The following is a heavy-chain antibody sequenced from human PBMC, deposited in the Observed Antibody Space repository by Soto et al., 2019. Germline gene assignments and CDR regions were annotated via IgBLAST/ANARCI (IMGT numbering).Heavy chain of an antibody. CDR3: ARDNGVAVSNAYYYYYYMDV. CDR2: IYYSGST. D-gene: IGHD1-1*01. J-gene: IGHJ6*03. Sequence: SETLSLTCTVSGGSISSYYWSWIRQPPGKGLEWIGYIYYSGSTNYNPSLKSRVTISVDTSKNQFSLKLGSVTAADTAVYYCARDNGVAVSNAYYYYYYMDVWGKGTTVTVSS. CDR1: GGSISSYY. V-gene: IGHV4-59*01.